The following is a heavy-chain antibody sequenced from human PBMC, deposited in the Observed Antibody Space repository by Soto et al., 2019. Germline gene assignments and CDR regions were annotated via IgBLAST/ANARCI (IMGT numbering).Heavy chain of an antibody. D-gene: IGHD2-15*01. CDR2: ISYDSSDK. J-gene: IGHJ4*02. Sequence: VQLLESGGGLIQPGGSLRLSCAASGFTFSYGIHWLRQAPGKGLEWVAYISYDSSDKFCGDSVKVRFTISRDNSKNTQFRQMNSLRAEDTAVYYCAKLVIGYCSGNTCDDYWGQGTLVAVSS. CDR3: AKLVIGYCSGNTCDDY. V-gene: IGHV3-30*18. CDR1: GFTFSYG.